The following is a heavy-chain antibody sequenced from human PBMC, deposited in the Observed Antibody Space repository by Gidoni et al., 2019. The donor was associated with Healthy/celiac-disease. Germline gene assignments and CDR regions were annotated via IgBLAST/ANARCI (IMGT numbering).Heavy chain of an antibody. CDR2: ISSSSSYI. J-gene: IGHJ4*02. CDR1: GFTFSSYS. D-gene: IGHD3-3*01. V-gene: IGHV3-21*01. Sequence: EVQLVESGGGLVKPGGSLRLSCAASGFTFSSYSMNWVRKAPGKGLEWVSSISSSSSYIYYADSVKGRFTISRDNAKNSLYLQMNSLRAEDTAVYYCARDLRFARFLESSYYFDYWGQGTLATVSS. CDR3: ARDLRFARFLESSYYFDY.